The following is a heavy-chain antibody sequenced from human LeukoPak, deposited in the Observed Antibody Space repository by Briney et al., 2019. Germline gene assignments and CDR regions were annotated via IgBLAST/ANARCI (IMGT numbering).Heavy chain of an antibody. V-gene: IGHV3-21*01. CDR1: GFTVRSFT. CDR3: ARLSLGSDY. CDR2: ISSTSTHI. Sequence: PGGSLRLSCAASGFTVRSFTMTWVRDAPGKRLEWGLSISSTSTHIYYADPVKGRFTISRDNATNSPYLQMNSLRAQDPAAYYCARLSLGSDYWGQGTVDTVS. D-gene: IGHD3-16*01. J-gene: IGHJ4*02.